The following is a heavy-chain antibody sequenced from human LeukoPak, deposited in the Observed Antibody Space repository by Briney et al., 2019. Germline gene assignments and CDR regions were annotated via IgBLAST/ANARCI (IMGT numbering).Heavy chain of an antibody. CDR2: ITITGGST. D-gene: IGHD4-23*01. CDR3: AKGRNEGGGAALNY. J-gene: IGHJ4*02. V-gene: IGHV3-23*01. Sequence: GGSLRLSCAASGFTFSNYAMSWVRQAPGKGLEWVSGITITGGSTYHADSVKGRFTISRDNSKNTLYLQMNSLRAEDTAAYHCAKGRNEGGGAALNYWGQGTLVTVSS. CDR1: GFTFSNYA.